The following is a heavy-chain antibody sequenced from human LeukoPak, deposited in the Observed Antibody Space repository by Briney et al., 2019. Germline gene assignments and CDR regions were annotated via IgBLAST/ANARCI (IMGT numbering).Heavy chain of an antibody. J-gene: IGHJ4*02. Sequence: SETLSLTCTVSGGSISSGSYYWSWIRQPAGKGLEWIGRIYTSGSTNYNPSLKSRVTISVDTSKNQFSLKLSSVTAADTAVYYCASSSGYDLDYFDYWGQGTLVTVSS. CDR2: IYTSGST. D-gene: IGHD5-12*01. CDR1: GGSISSGSYY. CDR3: ASSSGYDLDYFDY. V-gene: IGHV4-61*02.